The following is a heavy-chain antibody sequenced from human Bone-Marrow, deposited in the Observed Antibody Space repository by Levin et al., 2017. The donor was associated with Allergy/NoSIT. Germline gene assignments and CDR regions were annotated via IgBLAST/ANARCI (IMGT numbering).Heavy chain of an antibody. D-gene: IGHD6-19*01. CDR2: IKPDGTEK. Sequence: GGSLRLSCAASGFIFSDYWLTWVRQSPGKGLEWVANIKPDGTEKYYAVSVTGRFTISRDNAQNSLYLQMKYLSDEDTAVYYCASTDSSDWVFDIWGPGTMVTVSS. V-gene: IGHV3-7*01. J-gene: IGHJ3*02. CDR3: ASTDSSDWVFDI. CDR1: GFIFSDYW.